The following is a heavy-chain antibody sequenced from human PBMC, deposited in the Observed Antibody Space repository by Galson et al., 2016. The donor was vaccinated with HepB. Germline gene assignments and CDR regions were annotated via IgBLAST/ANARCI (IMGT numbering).Heavy chain of an antibody. CDR3: ANSLMISTSQGRGST. CDR2: ISSTTTYI. D-gene: IGHD3/OR15-3a*01. CDR1: GFTFSSYS. V-gene: IGHV3-21*01. Sequence: SLRLSCAASGFTFSSYSMNWVRQAPGKGLEWVSSISSTTTYIYYEDSVKGRFTISRDNAKKSVYLQMNSLRAEDTAVYYCANSLMISTSQGRGSTWGQGTLVTVSS. J-gene: IGHJ4*02.